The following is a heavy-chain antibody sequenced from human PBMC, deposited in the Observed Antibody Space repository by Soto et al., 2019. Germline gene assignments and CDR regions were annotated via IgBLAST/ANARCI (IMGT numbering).Heavy chain of an antibody. D-gene: IGHD7-27*01. CDR3: ATLWGGPPGSDY. V-gene: IGHV3-20*01. Sequence: GGSLRLSCAASGFTSDDYGMSWVRQAPGKGLEWVSGINWNGGSTGYADSVKGRFTISRDNAKNSLYLQMNSLRAEDTALYHCATLWGGPPGSDYWGQGTLVTVSS. J-gene: IGHJ4*02. CDR2: INWNGGST. CDR1: GFTSDDYG.